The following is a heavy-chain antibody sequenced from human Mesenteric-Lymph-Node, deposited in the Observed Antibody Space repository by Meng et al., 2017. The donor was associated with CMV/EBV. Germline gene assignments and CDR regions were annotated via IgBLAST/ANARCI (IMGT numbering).Heavy chain of an antibody. CDR3: ARLVGATSYYYYYGMDV. Sequence: GESLKISCAASGFTVSSNYMSWVRQAPGKGLEWVSVIYSGGSTYYADSVKGRFTISRDNSKNTLYLQMNSLRAEDTAVYYCARLVGATSYYYYYGMDVWGQGTTVT. V-gene: IGHV3-53*01. J-gene: IGHJ6*02. D-gene: IGHD1-26*01. CDR1: GFTVSSNY. CDR2: IYSGGST.